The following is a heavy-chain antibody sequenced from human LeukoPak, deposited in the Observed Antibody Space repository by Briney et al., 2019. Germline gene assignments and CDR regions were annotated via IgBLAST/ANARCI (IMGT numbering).Heavy chain of an antibody. CDR1: EFSVSSNY. J-gene: IGHJ4*02. CDR3: ARKSDSLMLRGGDC. CDR2: IYSGGTT. Sequence: GGSLRLSCAASEFSVSSNYMTWVRQAPGKGLESVSIIYSGGTTYYADSVRGRFTISRDNSKNTLYLQMDRLRVEDTAVYYCARKSDSLMLRGGDCWGQGTLATVSS. V-gene: IGHV3-66*01. D-gene: IGHD3-10*01.